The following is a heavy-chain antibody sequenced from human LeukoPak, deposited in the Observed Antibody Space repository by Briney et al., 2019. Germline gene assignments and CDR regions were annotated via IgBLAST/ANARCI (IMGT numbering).Heavy chain of an antibody. CDR2: INSDGSST. Sequence: PGGSLRLSCAASGFTFCSYRMHWVRQAPGKGLVWVSRINSDGSSTSYADSVKGRFTISTDNAKNTLYLQMNSLRAEDTAVYYCARAASNIVVAGDWYFDLWGRGTLVTVSS. V-gene: IGHV3-74*01. D-gene: IGHD6-19*01. J-gene: IGHJ2*01. CDR1: GFTFCSYR. CDR3: ARAASNIVVAGDWYFDL.